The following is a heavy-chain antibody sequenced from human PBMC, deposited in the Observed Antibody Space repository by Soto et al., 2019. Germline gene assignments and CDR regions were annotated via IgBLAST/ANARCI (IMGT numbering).Heavy chain of an antibody. V-gene: IGHV3-30*18. CDR1: GFTFSSYG. CDR2: ISYDGSNK. D-gene: IGHD3-22*01. CDR3: AKPDYYDSSGYYTGNAFDI. Sequence: QVQLVESGGGVVQPGRSLRLSCAASGFTFSSYGMHWVRQAPGKGLEWVAVISYDGSNKYYADSVKGRFTISRDNPKNTLYLQMNSLRAEDTAVYYCAKPDYYDSSGYYTGNAFDIWGQGTMVTVSS. J-gene: IGHJ3*02.